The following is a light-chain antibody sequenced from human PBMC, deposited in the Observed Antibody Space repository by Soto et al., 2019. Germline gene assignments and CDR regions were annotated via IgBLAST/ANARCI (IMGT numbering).Light chain of an antibody. CDR3: QELNSYPRT. J-gene: IGKJ1*01. Sequence: DIPLTQSPSFLSAAVGDRVTITCRASQGISTYLAWYQQKPGKAPKSLIYGASTLQSGVTSRFSGSGSGTEFTLTISSLQPEDFATYYCQELNSYPRTFGQGTKADIK. CDR2: GAS. CDR1: QGISTY. V-gene: IGKV1-9*01.